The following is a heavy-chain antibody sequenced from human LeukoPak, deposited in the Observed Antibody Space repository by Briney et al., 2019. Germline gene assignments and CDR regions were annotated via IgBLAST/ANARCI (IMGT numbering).Heavy chain of an antibody. CDR1: GYTFTGYY. D-gene: IGHD3-3*01. J-gene: IGHJ3*02. V-gene: IGHV1-2*02. Sequence: GASVKVSCKASGYTFTGYYMHWVGQAPGQGLGWMGWINPNSGGTNYAQKFQGRVTMTRDTSISTAYMELSRLRSDDTAVYYCASYDFWSGSDAFDIWGQGTMVTVSS. CDR3: ASYDFWSGSDAFDI. CDR2: INPNSGGT.